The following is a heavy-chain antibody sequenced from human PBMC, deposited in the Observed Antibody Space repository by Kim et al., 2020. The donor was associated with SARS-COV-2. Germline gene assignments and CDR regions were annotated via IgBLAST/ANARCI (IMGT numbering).Heavy chain of an antibody. CDR1: GHIITDYY. V-gene: IGHV1-2*02. CDR2: IRTLDGST. CDR3: QRHEY. J-gene: IGHJ4*02. Sequence: ASVKVSCKGSGHIITDYYIHWVRQAPQQGLEWMGMIRTLDGSTSYARKLQGRVTLKTDASRTVYLELSSLTVDDTGVYYCQRHEYWGRGTLVTVSS.